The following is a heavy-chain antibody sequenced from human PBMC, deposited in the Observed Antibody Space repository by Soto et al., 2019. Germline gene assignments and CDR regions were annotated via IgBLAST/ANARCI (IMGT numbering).Heavy chain of an antibody. Sequence: ASVKVSCKASGYTFTRYTMNWVRQAPGQRLEWMGWINPDNGNTKSSQKFQDRVIITRDTSASTAYMDLSSLRSEDTAVYYCARGGYSYGYKQNYYYGMDVWGQGTTVTVSS. CDR3: ARGGYSYGYKQNYYYGMDV. V-gene: IGHV1-3*01. CDR2: INPDNGNT. D-gene: IGHD5-18*01. J-gene: IGHJ6*02. CDR1: GYTFTRYT.